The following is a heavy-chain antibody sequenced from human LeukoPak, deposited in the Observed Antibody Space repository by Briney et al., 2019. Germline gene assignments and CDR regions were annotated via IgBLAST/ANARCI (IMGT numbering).Heavy chain of an antibody. D-gene: IGHD3-22*01. CDR3: ADRFFTYYYDSSGPKRGAFDI. J-gene: IGHJ3*02. Sequence: SGPTLVNPTQTLTLTCTFSGFSLSTSGVGVGWIRHPPGKALGWLALIYWDDDKRYSPSLKSRLTITKDTSKNQVVLTITNMDPVDTPTSYCADRFFTYYYDSSGPKRGAFDIWGQGTMVTVSS. CDR2: IYWDDDK. V-gene: IGHV2-5*02. CDR1: GFSLSTSGVG.